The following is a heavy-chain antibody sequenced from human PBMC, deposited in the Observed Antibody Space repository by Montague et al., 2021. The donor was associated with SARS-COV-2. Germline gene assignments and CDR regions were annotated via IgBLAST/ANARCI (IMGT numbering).Heavy chain of an antibody. Sequence: SLRLSCAASGFTVSSNYMSWVRQAPGKGLEWVSVIYSGGSTYYAXSVKGRFTISRHNSKNTLYLQMNSLRAEDTAVYYCARDGGTVTTFLGVGYVRGGLNWFDPWGQGTLVTVSS. CDR3: ARDGGTVTTFLGVGYVRGGLNWFDP. CDR2: IYSGGST. V-gene: IGHV3-53*04. CDR1: GFTVSSNY. D-gene: IGHD4-17*01. J-gene: IGHJ5*02.